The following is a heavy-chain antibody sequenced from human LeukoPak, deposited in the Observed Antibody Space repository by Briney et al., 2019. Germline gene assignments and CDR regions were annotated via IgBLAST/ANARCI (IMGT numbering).Heavy chain of an antibody. CDR3: ASFPRITMVRGDDY. J-gene: IGHJ4*02. Sequence: SETLSLTCTVSGGSISSGGYYWSWIRQHPGKGLEWIGYIYYSGSTYYNPSLKSRVTISVDTSKNQFSLKLSSVTAADTAVYYCASFPRITMVRGDDYWGQGTLVTVSS. CDR1: GGSISSGGYY. CDR2: IYYSGST. D-gene: IGHD3-10*01. V-gene: IGHV4-31*03.